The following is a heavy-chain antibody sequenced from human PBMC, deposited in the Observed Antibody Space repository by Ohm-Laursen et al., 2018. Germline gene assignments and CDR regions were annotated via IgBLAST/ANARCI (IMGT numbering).Heavy chain of an antibody. CDR2: IYHTGST. CDR3: ARVPSYYDSTGYHSSFYFDY. V-gene: IGHV4-59*07. D-gene: IGHD3-22*01. CDR1: GDSFSSFY. J-gene: IGHJ4*02. Sequence: SDTLSLTWSVSGDSFSSFYWSWVRQPPGKGLEWVGYIYHTGSTSYNPSLKSRVTISVDTSKNQFSLKLGSVTAAVTAVYYCARVPSYYDSTGYHSSFYFDYWGQGALVTVSS.